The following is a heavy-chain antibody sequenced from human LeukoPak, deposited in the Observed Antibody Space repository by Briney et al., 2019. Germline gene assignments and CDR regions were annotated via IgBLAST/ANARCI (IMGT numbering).Heavy chain of an antibody. Sequence: GGSLRLSCEASGFSVRSNYMSWVRQAPGKGLEWVSVIYSDGSTDYADSVKGRFTVSRDNSQNTIFLQMNSLRVEDTAVYYCATLRTLGAPRPLDNWGQGTLVTVSS. CDR2: IYSDGST. J-gene: IGHJ4*02. D-gene: IGHD1-26*01. CDR1: GFSVRSNY. V-gene: IGHV3-66*02. CDR3: ATLRTLGAPRPLDN.